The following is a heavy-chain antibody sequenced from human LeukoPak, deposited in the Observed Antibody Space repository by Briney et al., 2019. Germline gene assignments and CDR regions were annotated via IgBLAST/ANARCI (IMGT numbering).Heavy chain of an antibody. J-gene: IGHJ6*02. CDR1: GFTFGDFA. Sequence: GGSLRLSCAASGFTFGDFAMTWVRQAPGKGLQWVGFIRSEPYGGTTEYAASVKGRFTISRDDSKSIAYLQMNSLKTEDTALYYCTRVLVATIGGNYYYYGMDVWGQGTTVTVSS. CDR2: IRSEPYGGTT. CDR3: TRVLVATIGGNYYYYGMDV. D-gene: IGHD5-12*01. V-gene: IGHV3-49*04.